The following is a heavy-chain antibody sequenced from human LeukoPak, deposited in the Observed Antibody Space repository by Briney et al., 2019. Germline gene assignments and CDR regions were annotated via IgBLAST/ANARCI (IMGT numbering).Heavy chain of an antibody. J-gene: IGHJ4*02. CDR2: IYYSGSA. D-gene: IGHD2-15*01. V-gene: IGHV4-39*01. CDR1: GGSVSRSTYP. Sequence: PSETLSLTCTVSGGSVSRSTYPWGWVRQPPGKGLEWIGSIYYSGSAYYNPSLKSRLTIAVDTSKNQFSLKLSSVTAADTAVYYCARHFCSGGSCHTYDYWGQGTLVAVSS. CDR3: ARHFCSGGSCHTYDY.